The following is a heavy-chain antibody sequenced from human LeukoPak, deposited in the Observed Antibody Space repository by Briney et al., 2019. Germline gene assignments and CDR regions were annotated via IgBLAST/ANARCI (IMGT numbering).Heavy chain of an antibody. J-gene: IGHJ6*03. Sequence: TSETLSLTCTVSGGSISSYYWSWIRQPAGKGLEWIGRIYTSGSTNYNPSLKSRVTMSVDTSKNQFSLKLSSVTAADTAVYYCARDWHLGWDFWSGYHPYYYYYMDVWGKGTTVTVSS. V-gene: IGHV4-4*07. CDR1: GGSISSYY. D-gene: IGHD3-3*01. CDR2: IYTSGST. CDR3: ARDWHLGWDFWSGYHPYYYYYMDV.